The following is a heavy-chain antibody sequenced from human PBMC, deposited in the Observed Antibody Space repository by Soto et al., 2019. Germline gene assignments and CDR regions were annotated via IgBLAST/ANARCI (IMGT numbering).Heavy chain of an antibody. CDR1: GFTFSNYA. D-gene: IGHD3-22*01. J-gene: IGHJ4*02. CDR3: AKDRDYDTSGYYFGIWVN. CDR2: ISGTGGST. V-gene: IGHV3-23*01. Sequence: PGGSLRLSCAASGFTFSNYAVSWVRQAPGKGLEWVSAISGTGGSTYYADSVKGRFTISRDNSKNTLYLQMNSLRAEDTAVYYCAKDRDYDTSGYYFGIWVNRGQGTLVTVSS.